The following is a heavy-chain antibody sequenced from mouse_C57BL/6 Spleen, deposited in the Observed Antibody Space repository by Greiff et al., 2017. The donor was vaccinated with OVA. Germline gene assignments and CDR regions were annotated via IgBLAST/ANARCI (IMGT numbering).Heavy chain of an antibody. CDR1: GYAFTSYW. CDR2: INPSNGGT. J-gene: IGHJ3*01. V-gene: IGHV1-53*01. Sequence: VQLQQPGTELVKPGASVKLSCKASGYAFTSYWMHWVKQRPGQGLEWIGNINPSNGGTNSNEKFKSKATLTVDKSSSTAYMQLSSLTSEDSAVDYCARDYYGSSQAWFAYWGQGTLVTVSA. D-gene: IGHD1-1*01. CDR3: ARDYYGSSQAWFAY.